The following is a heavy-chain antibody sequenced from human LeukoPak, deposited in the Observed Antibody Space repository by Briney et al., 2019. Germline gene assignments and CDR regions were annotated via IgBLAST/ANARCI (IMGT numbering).Heavy chain of an antibody. CDR2: IHKNAIT. D-gene: IGHD3-10*01. CDR1: GFTVSSNY. CDR3: AKDMAVLLWFGELLTYDY. Sequence: GGSLRLSCAASGFTVSSNYMTWVRQAPGKGPQWVSVIHKNAITYYADTVKGRFTISRDNSKNTLYLQMNSLRAEDTAVYYCAKDMAVLLWFGELLTYDYWGQGTLVTVSS. J-gene: IGHJ4*02. V-gene: IGHV3-53*01.